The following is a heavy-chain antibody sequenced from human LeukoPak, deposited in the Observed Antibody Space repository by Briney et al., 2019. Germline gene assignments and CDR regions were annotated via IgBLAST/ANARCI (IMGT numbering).Heavy chain of an antibody. J-gene: IGHJ4*02. Sequence: PSETLSLTCTVSGGSISSYYWSWIRQPPGKGLEWIGYIYYSGSTNYNPSLKSRVTISADTSKNQFSLKLSSVTAADTAVYYCARGRERFLEWSPFDYWGQGTLVTVSS. CDR1: GGSISSYY. CDR2: IYYSGST. CDR3: ARGRERFLEWSPFDY. V-gene: IGHV4-59*01. D-gene: IGHD3-3*01.